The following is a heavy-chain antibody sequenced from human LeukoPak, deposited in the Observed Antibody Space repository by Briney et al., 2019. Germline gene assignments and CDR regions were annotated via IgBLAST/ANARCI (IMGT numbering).Heavy chain of an antibody. CDR2: VHYRGST. CDR1: GGSITNNNFL. Sequence: SETLSLTCTVSGGSITNNNFLWGWIRQPPGKGLDYIGSVHYRGSTYYSPSLKSRVTISVDTSKSRFSLKLSSVTAADTAIYFCARVGYCSDGTCYPKDADVWGKGTTVTVSS. J-gene: IGHJ6*04. D-gene: IGHD2-15*01. CDR3: ARVGYCSDGTCYPKDADV. V-gene: IGHV4-39*01.